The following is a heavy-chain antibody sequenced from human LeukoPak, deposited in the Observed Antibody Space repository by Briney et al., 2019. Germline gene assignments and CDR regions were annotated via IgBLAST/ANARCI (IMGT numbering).Heavy chain of an antibody. CDR1: GFSFSSYS. Sequence: GGSLRLSCAASGFSFSSYSMNWVRQAPGKGLEWVSSISTSSSYIFYADSVEGRFTISRDSARNSLYLQMNSLRAEDTALYYCARGLSCSGGSCYFDFWGQGTLVTVSS. V-gene: IGHV3-21*01. D-gene: IGHD2-15*01. CDR2: ISTSSSYI. CDR3: ARGLSCSGGSCYFDF. J-gene: IGHJ4*02.